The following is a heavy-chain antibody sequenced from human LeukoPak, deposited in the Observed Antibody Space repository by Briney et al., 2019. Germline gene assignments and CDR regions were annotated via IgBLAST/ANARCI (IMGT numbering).Heavy chain of an antibody. J-gene: IGHJ4*02. D-gene: IGHD5-18*01. CDR2: IYYSGRT. Sequence: SETLSLTCTVSGGSISSYYWSWIRQPPGKGLEWIGYIYYSGRTNYNPSLKSRVTISVDTSKNQFSLKLSSVTAADTAVYYCARGSQLWYSSFDYWGQGTLVTVSS. CDR1: GGSISSYY. V-gene: IGHV4-59*01. CDR3: ARGSQLWYSSFDY.